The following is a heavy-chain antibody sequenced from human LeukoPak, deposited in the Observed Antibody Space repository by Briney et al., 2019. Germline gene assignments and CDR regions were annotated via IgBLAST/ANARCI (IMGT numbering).Heavy chain of an antibody. CDR2: ISSSGSTI. CDR3: ARDKYYYDLFDY. Sequence: GGSLRLSCAASGFTFSSYSMNWVRQAPGKGLEWVSYISSSGSTIYYADSVKGRFTISRDNAKNSLYLQMNSLRAEDTAVYYCARDKYYYDLFDYWGQGTLVTVSS. J-gene: IGHJ4*02. V-gene: IGHV3-48*04. D-gene: IGHD3-22*01. CDR1: GFTFSSYS.